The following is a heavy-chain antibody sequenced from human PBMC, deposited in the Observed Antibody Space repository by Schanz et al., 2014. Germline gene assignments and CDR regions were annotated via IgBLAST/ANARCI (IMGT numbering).Heavy chain of an antibody. J-gene: IGHJ5*02. V-gene: IGHV3-53*01. CDR3: VRWGAS. CDR1: GFTVNTNY. CDR2: LYIRST. Sequence: EVQLVESGGGLIHPGGSLRLSCAVSGFTVNTNYMTWVRQAPGKGLECVSILYIRSTYYADSVKGRFTISRDNAKNTLYLQMSRLRVEDTAVYYCVRWGASWGQGTLVTVSS. D-gene: IGHD3-16*01.